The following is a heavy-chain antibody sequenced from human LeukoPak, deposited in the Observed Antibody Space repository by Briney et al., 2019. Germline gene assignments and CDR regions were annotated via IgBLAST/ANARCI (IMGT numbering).Heavy chain of an antibody. J-gene: IGHJ4*02. CDR2: ISAYNGNT. CDR1: GYSFTGYY. D-gene: IGHD3-10*01. V-gene: IGHV1-18*04. CDR3: ARFRAGVGEPYGDY. Sequence: ASVKVSCKASGYSFTGYYLHLVRQAPGQGLEWMGWISAYNGNTNYAQKLQGRVTMTTDTSTSTAYMELRSLRSNDTAVYYCARFRAGVGEPYGDYWGQGTLVTVSS.